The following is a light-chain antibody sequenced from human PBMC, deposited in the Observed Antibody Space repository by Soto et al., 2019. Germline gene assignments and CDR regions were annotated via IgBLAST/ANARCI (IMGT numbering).Light chain of an antibody. CDR2: EVS. CDR1: SSDVGAYDH. J-gene: IGLJ1*01. CDR3: SSYSRSINYV. V-gene: IGLV2-14*01. Sequence: QSVLTQPASVSGSPGQSITISCTGTSSDVGAYDHVSWYQQHPGKAPKLMISEVSNRPSGVSDRFSGSKSGNTASLTISGLQAGDEAEYFCSSYSRSINYVFGTGTKVTVL.